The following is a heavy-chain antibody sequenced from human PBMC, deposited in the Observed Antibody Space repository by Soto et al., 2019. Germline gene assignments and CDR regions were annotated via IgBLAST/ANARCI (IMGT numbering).Heavy chain of an antibody. CDR1: GGSISSGGYY. V-gene: IGHV4-31*03. Sequence: PSETLSLTCTVSGGSISSGGYYWSWIRQHPGKGLEWIGYIYYSGSTYYNPSLKSRVTISVDTSKNQFSLKLSSVTAADTAVYYCARENSITFFFDYWRPGTLVTVSS. D-gene: IGHD3-3*02. CDR2: IYYSGST. CDR3: ARENSITFFFDY. J-gene: IGHJ4*02.